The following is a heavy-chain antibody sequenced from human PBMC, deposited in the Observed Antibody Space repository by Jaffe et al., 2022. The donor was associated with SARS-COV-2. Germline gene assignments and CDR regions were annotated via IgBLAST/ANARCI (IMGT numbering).Heavy chain of an antibody. CDR2: IYYSGST. J-gene: IGHJ5*02. CDR3: ARHEVVVVVAATGGNWFDP. CDR1: GGSISSSSYY. D-gene: IGHD2-15*01. Sequence: QLQLQESGPGLVKPSETLSLTCTVSGGSISSSSYYWGWIRQPPGKGLEWIGSIYYSGSTYYNPSLKSRVTISVDTSKNQFSLKLSSVTAADTAVYYCARHEVVVVVAATGGNWFDPWGQGTLVTVSS. V-gene: IGHV4-39*01.